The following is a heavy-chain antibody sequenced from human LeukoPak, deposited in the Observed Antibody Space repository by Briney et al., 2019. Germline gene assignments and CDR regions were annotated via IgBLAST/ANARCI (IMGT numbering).Heavy chain of an antibody. V-gene: IGHV4-39*07. J-gene: IGHJ3*02. D-gene: IGHD3-9*01. CDR3: ARVAERTWLPYNAAFDI. CDR2: IYHGGST. Sequence: SETLSLTCTVSGGSISSGGYYWSWIRQPPGAGLEWIATIYHGGSTYYTPSLESRVTISLDTSKNHFSLNLTSVTAADTAMYYCARVAERTWLPYNAAFDIWGLGAKVTVSS. CDR1: GGSISSGGYY.